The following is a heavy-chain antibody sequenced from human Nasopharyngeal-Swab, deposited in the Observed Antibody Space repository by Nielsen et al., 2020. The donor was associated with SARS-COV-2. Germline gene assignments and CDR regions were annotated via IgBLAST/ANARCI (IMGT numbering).Heavy chain of an antibody. D-gene: IGHD4-23*01. CDR2: ISSSSSYI. V-gene: IGHV3-21*01. CDR3: ARGGNSAY. J-gene: IGHJ4*02. CDR1: GFTFSGYS. Sequence: GESLKISCAASGFTFSGYSMNWVRQAPGKGLEWVSSISSSSSYIYYADSVKGRFTISRDNAKNSLYLQMNSLRAEDTAVYYCARGGNSAYWGQGTLVTVSS.